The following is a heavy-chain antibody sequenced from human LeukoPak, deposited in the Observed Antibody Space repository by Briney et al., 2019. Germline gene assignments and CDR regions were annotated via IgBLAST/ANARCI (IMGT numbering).Heavy chain of an antibody. CDR3: AMGGNYGIDY. V-gene: IGHV4-39*01. CDR1: SGSVSSTICY. CDR2: IYNSGST. D-gene: IGHD1-26*01. Sequence: SETLSLTCTVSSGSVSSTICYWGWIRQPPGKGLEWIGSIYNSGSTYYNPALKSRVTMSVDTSKNQFSLKLTSVTAADTAVYYCAMGGNYGIDYWGQGTLITVSS. J-gene: IGHJ4*02.